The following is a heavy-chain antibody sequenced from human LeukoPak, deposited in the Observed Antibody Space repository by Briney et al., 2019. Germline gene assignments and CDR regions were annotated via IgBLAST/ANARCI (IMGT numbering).Heavy chain of an antibody. D-gene: IGHD3-9*01. CDR2: IKTKTDGGTT. CDR1: GFTFSNAW. J-gene: IGHJ4*02. V-gene: IGHV3-15*01. CDR3: AKDIEVLRYFDWYNEGVYFDY. Sequence: PGGSLRLSCAASGFTFSNAWMSWVRQAPGKGLEWVGCIKTKTDGGTTDYAAPVKGRFTISRDDLKNTLYLQMNSLRAEDTAVYYCAKDIEVLRYFDWYNEGVYFDYWGQGTLVTVSS.